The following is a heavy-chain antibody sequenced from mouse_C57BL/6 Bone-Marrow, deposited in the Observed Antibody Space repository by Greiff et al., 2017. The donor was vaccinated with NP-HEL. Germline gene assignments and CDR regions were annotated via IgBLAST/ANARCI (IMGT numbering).Heavy chain of an antibody. Sequence: EVQRVESGGGLVKPGGSLKLSCAASGFTFSSYAMSWVRQTPEKRLEWVATISDGGSYTYYPDNVKGRFTISRDNAKNNLYLQMSHLKSEDTAMYYCARSGYYGSSPYWYFDVWGTGTTVTVSS. D-gene: IGHD1-1*01. V-gene: IGHV5-4*01. CDR3: ARSGYYGSSPYWYFDV. J-gene: IGHJ1*03. CDR2: ISDGGSYT. CDR1: GFTFSSYA.